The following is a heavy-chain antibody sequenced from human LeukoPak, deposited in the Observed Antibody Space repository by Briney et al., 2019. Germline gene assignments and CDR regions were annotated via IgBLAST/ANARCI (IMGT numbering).Heavy chain of an antibody. D-gene: IGHD3-16*01. CDR3: ARGLGAFDM. Sequence: PGGPLRLSCATSGITLSTYSMNWVRQAPGKGLEWVSYMSSGSTIIYADSVKGRFTISRDNAKNSLYLQMNSLRDEDTAVYYCARGLGAFDMWGQGTKVTVSA. V-gene: IGHV3-48*02. CDR2: MSSGSTII. J-gene: IGHJ3*02. CDR1: GITLSTYS.